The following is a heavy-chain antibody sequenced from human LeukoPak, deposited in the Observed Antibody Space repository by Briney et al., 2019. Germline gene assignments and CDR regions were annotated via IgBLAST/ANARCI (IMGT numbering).Heavy chain of an antibody. J-gene: IGHJ4*02. V-gene: IGHV5-51*01. CDR1: GYSFTSYW. Sequence: GESLKISCKGSGYSFTSYWIGWVRQMPGKGLEWMGIIYPGDSDTRYSLSFQGQVTISADKSISTAYLQWSSLKASDTAMYYCARSSAYYDFWSGYFPTIFDYWGQGTLVTVSS. D-gene: IGHD3-3*01. CDR2: IYPGDSDT. CDR3: ARSSAYYDFWSGYFPTIFDY.